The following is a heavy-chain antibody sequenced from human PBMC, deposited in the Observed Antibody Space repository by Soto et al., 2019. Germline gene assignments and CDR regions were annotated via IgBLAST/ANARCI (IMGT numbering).Heavy chain of an antibody. CDR2: IYYSGST. CDR1: GGSISSGGYY. CDR3: DGMDV. Sequence: SETLSLTCTVSGGSISSGGYYWSWIRQHPGKGLEWIGYIYYSGSTYYNPSLRTAYLQWTSLKASDTALYYCARTRSFTLGFYYDGMDVWGQGTTVTVSS. J-gene: IGHJ6*02. D-gene: IGHD3-10*01. V-gene: IGHV4-31*01.